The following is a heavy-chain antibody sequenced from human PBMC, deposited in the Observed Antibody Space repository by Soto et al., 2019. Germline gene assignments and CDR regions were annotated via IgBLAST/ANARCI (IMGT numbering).Heavy chain of an antibody. CDR3: GSVFEI. V-gene: IGHV3-74*01. J-gene: IGHJ4*01. D-gene: IGHD3-3*01. CDR1: GFTLSGYW. CDR2: INRDGSST. Sequence: GGSLRLSCAASGFTLSGYWIHWVRQAPGEGLVWVSGINRDGSSTFYADSVKGRFTTSRDDAKNMVYLQMNTLRVEDTAVYYCGSVFEIWGQGTLVTVSS.